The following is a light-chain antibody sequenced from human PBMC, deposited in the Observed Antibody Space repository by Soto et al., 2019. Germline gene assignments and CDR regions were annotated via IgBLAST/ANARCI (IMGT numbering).Light chain of an antibody. CDR2: RNN. V-gene: IGLV1-40*01. Sequence: QSVLRQPPSVSGAPGQRVTISCTGSSSNIGAGYDVNWYHQLPGTAPKVLIYRNNNRPSGVPDRFSGFKSGTSASLAITGLQAEDEAYYYCQSYDTSMSGYVLFGGGTKLTVL. J-gene: IGLJ2*01. CDR1: SSNIGAGYD. CDR3: QSYDTSMSGYVL.